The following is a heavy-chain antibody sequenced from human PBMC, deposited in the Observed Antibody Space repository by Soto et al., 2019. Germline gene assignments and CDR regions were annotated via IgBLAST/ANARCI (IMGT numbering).Heavy chain of an antibody. J-gene: IGHJ4*02. CDR3: ARDAPGAAPY. CDR2: INYRGST. D-gene: IGHD6-13*01. Sequence: QVQLQESGPGLVKPSQTLSLTCTVSGGSMSSGDYYWNWIRQHPAKGLEWIGYINYRGSTFYNPSLNSRLTISVDTSKNQFSLKLTYVTAADTAMYYCARDAPGAAPYWGQGTLVTVSS. V-gene: IGHV4-31*03. CDR1: GGSMSSGDYY.